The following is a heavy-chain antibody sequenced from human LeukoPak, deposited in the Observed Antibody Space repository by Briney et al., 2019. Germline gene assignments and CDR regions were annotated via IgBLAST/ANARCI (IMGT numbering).Heavy chain of an antibody. V-gene: IGHV1-69*13. J-gene: IGHJ5*02. CDR3: ARAPYYYDSSSFKGGPWNVNNWFDP. CDR1: GGTFSSYA. D-gene: IGHD3-22*01. Sequence: GASVKVSCKASGGTFSSYAISWVRQAPGQGLEWMGGIIPIFGTANYAQKFQGRVTITADESTSTAYMELSSLRSEDTAVYYCARAPYYYDSSSFKGGPWNVNNWFDPWGQGTLVTVSS. CDR2: IIPIFGTA.